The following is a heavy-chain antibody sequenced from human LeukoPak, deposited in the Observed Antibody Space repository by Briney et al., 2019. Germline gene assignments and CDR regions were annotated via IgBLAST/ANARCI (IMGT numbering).Heavy chain of an antibody. V-gene: IGHV3-23*01. CDR2: ISGSGGST. CDR1: GFTFSSYA. CDR3: AKGEDSGSYEKYFDY. Sequence: GGSLRLSCAASGFTFSSYAMSWVRQAPGKGLEWVSAISGSGGSTYYADSVKGRFTISRDNSKNTLYLQMNSLRAEDTAVYYCAKGEDSGSYEKYFDYWGQGTLVTVSS. D-gene: IGHD1-26*01. J-gene: IGHJ4*02.